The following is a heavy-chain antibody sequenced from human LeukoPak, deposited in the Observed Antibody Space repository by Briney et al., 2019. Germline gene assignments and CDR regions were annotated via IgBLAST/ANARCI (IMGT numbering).Heavy chain of an antibody. J-gene: IGHJ4*02. D-gene: IGHD5-12*01. V-gene: IGHV4-39*01. CDR3: ARRRIVATLDY. Sequence: SETLSLTCTVSGDSISSSSYYWAWIRQPPGKGLEWIGSIFYSGTTFYNPSLKSRVTISVDTSKNQFSLKLSSVIAADTAVYYCARRRIVATLDYWGQGTLVTVSS. CDR1: GDSISSSSYY. CDR2: IFYSGTT.